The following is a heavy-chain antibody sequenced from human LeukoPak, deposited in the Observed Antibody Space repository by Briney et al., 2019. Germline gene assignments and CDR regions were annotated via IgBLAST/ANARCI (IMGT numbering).Heavy chain of an antibody. CDR1: GFTFSSYG. D-gene: IGHD1-1*01. J-gene: IGHJ6*02. Sequence: PGGSLRLSCPASGFTFSSYGMHWVRQAPGKGLEWVAVISYDGSNKYYADSVKGRFTISRDNSKNTLYLHMNSLRAEDTAVYYCAQDGDNWNVGLRGMDVWGQGTTVTVSS. CDR3: AQDGDNWNVGLRGMDV. V-gene: IGHV3-30*18. CDR2: ISYDGSNK.